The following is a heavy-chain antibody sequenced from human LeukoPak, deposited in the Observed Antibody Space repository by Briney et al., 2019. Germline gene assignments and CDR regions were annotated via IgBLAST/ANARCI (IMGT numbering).Heavy chain of an antibody. CDR2: IIPILGIA. Sequence: ASVKVSCKASGGTFNSYAFSWVRQAPGQGLEWMGRIIPILGIAKYAQKFQGRVTTTADESTSTAYMELSSLSSEDTAMYYCARVGEKYDSSGYYLDYWGQGTLVTVSS. J-gene: IGHJ4*02. V-gene: IGHV1-69*04. CDR1: GGTFNSYA. D-gene: IGHD3-22*01. CDR3: ARVGEKYDSSGYYLDY.